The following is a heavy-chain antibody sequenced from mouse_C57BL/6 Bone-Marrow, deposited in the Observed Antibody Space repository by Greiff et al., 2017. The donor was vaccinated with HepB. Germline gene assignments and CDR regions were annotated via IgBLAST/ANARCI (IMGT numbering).Heavy chain of an antibody. D-gene: IGHD2-4*01. J-gene: IGHJ4*01. CDR2: ILPGSGTN. V-gene: IGHV1-9*01. CDR3: AKYYDRKAMDY. CDR1: GYTFTGYW. Sequence: VKLMESGAGLMKPGASLKLSCKATGYTFTGYWIEWVNQMPGQGLEWLGEILPGSGTNNYTEKFKGKATFTADTSSNTSYMQLSSLTTEDSAIYCCAKYYDRKAMDYWGQGTSVTVSS.